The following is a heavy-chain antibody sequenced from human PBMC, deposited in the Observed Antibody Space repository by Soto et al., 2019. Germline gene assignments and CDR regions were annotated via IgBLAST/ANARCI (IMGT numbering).Heavy chain of an antibody. D-gene: IGHD3-10*01. CDR1: GYTFTSYG. CDR2: ITTDKGKT. J-gene: IGHJ4*02. Sequence: ASVKVSCKTSGYTFTSYGISWARQAPGQGLEWMGWITTDKGKTTYAQKFQGRVTMTTDTSTSTAYMELRSLISDDTAVYYCARGGGYYGSGTYPFDYWGQGTLVTVSS. CDR3: ARGGGYYGSGTYPFDY. V-gene: IGHV1-18*01.